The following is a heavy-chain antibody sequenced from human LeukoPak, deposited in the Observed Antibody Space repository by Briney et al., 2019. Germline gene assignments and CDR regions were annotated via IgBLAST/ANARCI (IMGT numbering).Heavy chain of an antibody. CDR1: GFTFTNSA. CDR3: AKEFRVA. J-gene: IGHJ5*02. V-gene: IGHV3-23*01. D-gene: IGHD3-10*01. Sequence: GGTLRLSCAASGFTFTNSAMSWVRQAPGKGLEWVSGISGSGGSTYYADSVKGRFTISRDNSKNTLYLQMNSLRADDTAVYYCAKEFRVAWGQGTLVTVSS. CDR2: ISGSGGST.